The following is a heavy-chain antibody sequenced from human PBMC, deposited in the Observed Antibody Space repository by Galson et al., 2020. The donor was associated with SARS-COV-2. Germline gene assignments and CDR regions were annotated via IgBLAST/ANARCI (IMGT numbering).Heavy chain of an antibody. CDR2: ISFDGSKI. Sequence: GGSLRLSCAVSGVTFRRYAMHWVRQAPGKGLEWLAVISFDGSKINYAASVNGRVTISRDNSKNTGYLQIKSLRVDDTAVYFCAMPGFCSNVECRSDFDYWGQGTLVTVSS. J-gene: IGHJ4*02. V-gene: IGHV3-30*04. CDR3: AMPGFCSNVECRSDFDY. D-gene: IGHD2-2*03. CDR1: GVTFRRYA.